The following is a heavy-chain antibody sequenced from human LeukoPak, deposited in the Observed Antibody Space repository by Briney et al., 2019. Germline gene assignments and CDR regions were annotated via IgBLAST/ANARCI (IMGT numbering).Heavy chain of an antibody. CDR3: AREVAVAGTWFDP. J-gene: IGHJ5*02. D-gene: IGHD6-19*01. CDR1: GFTFSSYT. Sequence: GGSLRLSCAASGFTFSSYTMNWVRQAPGKGLEWVSSTSTSSSYIYYADSVKGRFTISRDNAKNSLYLQMNSLGAEDTAVYSCAREVAVAGTWFDPWGQGTLVTVSS. CDR2: TSTSSSYI. V-gene: IGHV3-21*01.